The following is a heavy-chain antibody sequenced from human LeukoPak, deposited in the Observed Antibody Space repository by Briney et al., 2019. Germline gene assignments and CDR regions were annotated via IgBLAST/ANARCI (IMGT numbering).Heavy chain of an antibody. CDR3: ARELYDFYYMDV. CDR1: GFTFSNYW. CDR2: ISTSSIYI. V-gene: IGHV3-21*01. J-gene: IGHJ6*03. D-gene: IGHD3-3*01. Sequence: GGSLRLSCAASGFTFSNYWMHWVRQAPGKGLEWVSCISTSSIYIYYADSVKGRFTISRDNAKNSLYLQMNSLRAEDTAVYYCARELYDFYYMDVWGKGTTVTVSS.